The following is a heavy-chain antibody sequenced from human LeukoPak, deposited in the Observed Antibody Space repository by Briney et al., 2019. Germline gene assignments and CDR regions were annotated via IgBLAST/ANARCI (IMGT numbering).Heavy chain of an antibody. J-gene: IGHJ4*02. D-gene: IGHD4-11*01. V-gene: IGHV3-74*01. CDR2: IHTDGSDT. CDR1: GVIFNDYV. CDR3: ARDLRGAPYRNFDY. Sequence: GGSLRLSCAASGVIFNDYVMHWVRQDPGRGRVWVARIHTDGSDTHYADSVKGRFRISRDNAKNTLFLQMNSLRAEDTAVYYCARDLRGAPYRNFDYWGQGALVTVSS.